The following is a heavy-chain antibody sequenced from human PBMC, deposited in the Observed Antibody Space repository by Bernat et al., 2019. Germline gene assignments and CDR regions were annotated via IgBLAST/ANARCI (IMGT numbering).Heavy chain of an antibody. Sequence: QLQLQESGPGLVKPSETLSLTCTVSGGSISSSSYYWGWIRQPPGKGLEWIGSIYYSGSTYYNPSLKSRVTISVDTSKNQFSLTLSSVTAADTAVYYCARLGAHCSGGSCYSGYYYYMDVWGKGTTVTVSS. V-gene: IGHV4-39*01. CDR2: IYYSGST. J-gene: IGHJ6*03. D-gene: IGHD2-15*01. CDR3: ARLGAHCSGGSCYSGYYYYMDV. CDR1: GGSISSSSYY.